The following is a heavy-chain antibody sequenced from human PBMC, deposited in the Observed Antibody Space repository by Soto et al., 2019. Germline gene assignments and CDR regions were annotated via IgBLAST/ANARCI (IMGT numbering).Heavy chain of an antibody. CDR1: GFTFSSYW. CDR2: ISSSSSYI. CDR3: AIIAAAGPYYYYGMDV. V-gene: IGHV3-21*01. J-gene: IGHJ6*02. D-gene: IGHD6-13*01. Sequence: GGSLRLSCAASGFTFSSYWMSWVRQAPGKGLEWVSSISSSSSYIYYADSVKGRFTISRDNAKNSLYLQMNSLRAEDTAVYYCAIIAAAGPYYYYGMDVWGQGTTVTVSS.